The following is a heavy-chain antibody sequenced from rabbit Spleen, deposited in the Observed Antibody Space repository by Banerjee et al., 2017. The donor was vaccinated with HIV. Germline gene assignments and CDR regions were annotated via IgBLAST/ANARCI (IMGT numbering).Heavy chain of an antibody. V-gene: IGHV1S45*01. CDR2: IYTGSGAT. CDR3: ARDGGGWYFNL. J-gene: IGHJ4*01. CDR1: GFSFSSIYY. D-gene: IGHD1-1*01. Sequence: QEQLVESGGGLVQPEGSLTLTCTASGFSFSSIYYIYWVRQAPGKGLEWIGYIYTGSGATYYASWAKGRFTFSKASSTTVTLQMTSLSVADTATYFCARDGGGWYFNLWGQGTLVTVS.